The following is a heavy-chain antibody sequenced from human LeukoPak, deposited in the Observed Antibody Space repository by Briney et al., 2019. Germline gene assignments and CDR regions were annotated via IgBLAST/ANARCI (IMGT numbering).Heavy chain of an antibody. Sequence: GGSLRLSCAASGFTFSSYGMHRVRQAPGKGLEWVAVISYDGSNKYYADSVKGRFTISRDNSKNTLYLQMNSLRAEDTAVYYCASQYYYGSGSYRSGDYYGMDVWGKGTTVTVSS. D-gene: IGHD3-10*01. CDR2: ISYDGSNK. J-gene: IGHJ6*04. V-gene: IGHV3-30*03. CDR3: ASQYYYGSGSYRSGDYYGMDV. CDR1: GFTFSSYG.